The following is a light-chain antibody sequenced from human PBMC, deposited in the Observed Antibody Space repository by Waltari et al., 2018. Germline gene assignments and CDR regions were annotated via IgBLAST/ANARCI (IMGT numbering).Light chain of an antibody. V-gene: IGLV1-44*01. Sequence: QSVLTQPPSASGTPAQRVTISCSGISSNIGINTVNWYQQLPGTAPKLLIYSNNQRPSGVPDRFSGSKSGTSASLAISGLQSEDEADYYCAAWDDSLDGYVFGTGTKVTVL. CDR1: SSNIGINT. CDR2: SNN. CDR3: AAWDDSLDGYV. J-gene: IGLJ1*01.